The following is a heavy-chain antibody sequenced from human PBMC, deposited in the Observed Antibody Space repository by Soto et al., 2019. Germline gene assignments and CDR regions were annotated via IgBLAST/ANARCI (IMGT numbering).Heavy chain of an antibody. CDR2: IYWDGDR. CDR3: VHSRCGGDCLQSYSSHYYYGMDI. CDR1: GFSLTTGGMG. J-gene: IGHJ6*02. Sequence: QITLKESGPTLVKPTQTLTLACTFSGFSLTTGGMGVGWIRQPPGKAPEWLALIYWDGDRRYRPSLMSRLTIAKDTSKNQVVLKMTNMDPVDTATYYCVHSRCGGDCLQSYSSHYYYGMDIWGQGTTVTVSS. V-gene: IGHV2-5*02. D-gene: IGHD2-21*02.